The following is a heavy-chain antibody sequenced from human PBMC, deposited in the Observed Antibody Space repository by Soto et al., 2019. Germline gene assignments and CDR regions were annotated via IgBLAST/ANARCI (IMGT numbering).Heavy chain of an antibody. CDR2: ISGSGGST. CDR1: GVTFSSYA. J-gene: IGHJ4*02. D-gene: IGHD3-16*02. CDR3: AKDPYPILMITFGGVIDVPFDY. Sequence: HPGGPLKLACAASGVTFSSYAMGWVCQATGEGLEWVSAISGSGGSTYYADSVKGRFTISRDNSKNTLYLQMNSLRAEDTAVYYCAKDPYPILMITFGGVIDVPFDYWGQGTLVTVSP. V-gene: IGHV3-23*01.